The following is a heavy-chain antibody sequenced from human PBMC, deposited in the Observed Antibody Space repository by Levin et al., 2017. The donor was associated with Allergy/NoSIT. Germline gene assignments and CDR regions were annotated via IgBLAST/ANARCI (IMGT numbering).Heavy chain of an antibody. Sequence: ETLSLTCAASGFTFSSYWMSWVRQAPGKGLEWVANIKQDGSEKYYVDSVKGRFTISRDNAKNSLYLQMNSLRAEDTAVYYCARESVVPAAIGPEFDYWGQGTLVTVSS. CDR3: ARESVVPAAIGPEFDY. J-gene: IGHJ4*02. V-gene: IGHV3-7*03. D-gene: IGHD2-2*02. CDR2: IKQDGSEK. CDR1: GFTFSSYW.